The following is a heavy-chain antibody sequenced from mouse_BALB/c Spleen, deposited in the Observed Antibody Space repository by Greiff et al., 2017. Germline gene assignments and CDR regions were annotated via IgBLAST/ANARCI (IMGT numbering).Heavy chain of an antibody. J-gene: IGHJ4*01. Sequence: EVKVVESGGGLVQPGGSRKLSCAASGFTFSSFGMHWVRQAPEKGLEWVAYISSGSSTIYYADTVKGRFTISRDNPKNTLFLQMTSLRSEDTAMYYCARSGDYDDYYAMDYWGQGTSVTVSS. CDR1: GFTFSSFG. CDR2: ISSGSSTI. V-gene: IGHV5-17*02. D-gene: IGHD2-4*01. CDR3: ARSGDYDDYYAMDY.